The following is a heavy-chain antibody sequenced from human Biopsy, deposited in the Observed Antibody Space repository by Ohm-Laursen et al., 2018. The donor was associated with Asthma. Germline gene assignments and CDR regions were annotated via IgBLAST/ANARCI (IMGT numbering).Heavy chain of an antibody. Sequence: SDTLSLTCAVSGGSISSGGFSWTWIRQSPGKGLEWIGYIHNSGNTNYNPSLKSRVTISLDTSKNHFSLRLSFVTAADTAVYFCARGQGRGIQLWSLDTWGQGILVTVSS. J-gene: IGHJ5*02. CDR1: GGSISSGGFS. D-gene: IGHD5-18*01. CDR2: IHNSGNT. V-gene: IGHV4-61*03. CDR3: ARGQGRGIQLWSLDT.